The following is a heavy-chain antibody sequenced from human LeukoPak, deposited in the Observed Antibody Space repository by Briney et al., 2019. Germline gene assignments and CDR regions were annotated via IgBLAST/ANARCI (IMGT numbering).Heavy chain of an antibody. D-gene: IGHD3-16*01. J-gene: IGHJ4*02. CDR3: ARDGRGPLD. CDR1: GFTFSNFW. CDR2: ISADGSDA. V-gene: IGHV3-74*01. Sequence: GGSLRLSCAASGFTFSNFWMHWVRQASGKGLVWVSRISADGSDAVYADSVKGRFTISRDNARNSLYLQMNRLRADDTAVYYCARDGRGPLDWGQGTLVTVSS.